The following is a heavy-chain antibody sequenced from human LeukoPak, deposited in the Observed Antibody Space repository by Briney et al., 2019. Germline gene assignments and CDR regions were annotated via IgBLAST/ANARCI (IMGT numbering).Heavy chain of an antibody. V-gene: IGHV1-46*01. CDR1: GYTFTSYY. D-gene: IGHD3-22*01. J-gene: IGHJ5*02. CDR3: ARDRGDSSGYYRNWFDP. CDR2: INPSGGST. Sequence: ASVKVSYKASGYTFTSYYMHWVRQAPGQGLEWMGIINPSGGSTSYAQKFQGRVTMTRDTSTSTVYMELSSLRSEDTAVYYCARDRGDSSGYYRNWFDPWGQGTLVTVSS.